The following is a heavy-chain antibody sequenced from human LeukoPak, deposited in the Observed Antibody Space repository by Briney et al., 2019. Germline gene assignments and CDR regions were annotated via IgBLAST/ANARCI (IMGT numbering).Heavy chain of an antibody. J-gene: IGHJ4*02. CDR3: AKGRITYYDFWSGYSLH. CDR1: GFTFSSYA. Sequence: PGGSLRLSCAASGFTFSSYAMSWVRQAPGKGLEWVSAISGSGGSTYYADSVKGRFTISRDNSKNTLYLQMNSLRAEDTAVYFCAKGRITYYDFWSGYSLHWGQGTLVTVSS. D-gene: IGHD3-3*01. CDR2: ISGSGGST. V-gene: IGHV3-23*01.